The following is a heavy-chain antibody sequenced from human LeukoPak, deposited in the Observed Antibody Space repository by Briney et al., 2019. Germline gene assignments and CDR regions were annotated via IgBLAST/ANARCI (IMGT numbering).Heavy chain of an antibody. CDR3: ARSPSYSSSWYALDS. V-gene: IGHV3-13*01. CDR1: GFTFSGYD. D-gene: IGHD6-13*01. Sequence: GGSLRLSCEASGFTFSGYDMHWVRQATGKGLEWVSAIGTTGDTYYSDSVRGRFTISRENARNSLDLQMNSLRAGDTAVYYCARSPSYSSSWYALDSWGQGTLDTVSS. J-gene: IGHJ4*02. CDR2: IGTTGDT.